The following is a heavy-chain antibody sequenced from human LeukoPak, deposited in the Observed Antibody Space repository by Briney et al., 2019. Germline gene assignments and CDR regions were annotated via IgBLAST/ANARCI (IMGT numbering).Heavy chain of an antibody. CDR2: ISWNSGSI. D-gene: IGHD4-11*01. Sequence: GESLRLSCTVSGFTFRSAWMSWVRQAPGKGLEWVSGISWNSGSIGYADSVKGRFTISRDNAKNSLYLQMNSLRAEDTALYYCAKAPEIYSNEFDYWGQGTLVTVSS. CDR3: AKAPEIYSNEFDY. V-gene: IGHV3-9*01. CDR1: GFTFRSAW. J-gene: IGHJ4*02.